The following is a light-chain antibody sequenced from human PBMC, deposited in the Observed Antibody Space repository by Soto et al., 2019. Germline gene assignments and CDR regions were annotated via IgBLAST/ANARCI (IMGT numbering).Light chain of an antibody. J-gene: IGLJ1*01. CDR3: SSYTSTLEV. CDR1: SSDVGDYNY. CDR2: EVS. Sequence: QSVLTQPASVSGSPGQSITISCTGTSSDVGDYNYVSWYQQHPGKAPKLMIYEVSNRPSGVSNRFSGSKSGNTASLTISGLQAEDEADYYCSSYTSTLEVFGTGTKGTVL. V-gene: IGLV2-14*01.